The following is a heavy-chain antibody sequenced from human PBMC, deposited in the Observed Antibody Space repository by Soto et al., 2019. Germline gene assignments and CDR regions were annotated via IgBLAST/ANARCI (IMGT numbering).Heavy chain of an antibody. CDR3: PVGYSGSASCSREYFQQ. CDR1: GYSISSGYY. J-gene: IGHJ1*01. V-gene: IGHV4-38-2*01. Sequence: XAILSLTCAVSGYSISSGYYWSWIRQPPGKGLEWIGTIYHIGSAFHNPSLKSRVTISVDTSKNQFSLKLRSVTAADTAVYYCPVGYSGSASCSREYFQQCGQRTLVTVSS. CDR2: IYHIGSA. D-gene: IGHD2-2*01.